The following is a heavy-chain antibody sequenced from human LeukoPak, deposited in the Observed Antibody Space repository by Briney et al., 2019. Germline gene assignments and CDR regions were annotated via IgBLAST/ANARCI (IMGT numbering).Heavy chain of an antibody. CDR1: GGTFSSYA. CDR2: IIPILGIA. D-gene: IGHD6-19*01. CDR3: ASGRLAGTAFDI. Sequence: SVKVSCKASGGTFSSYAISWVRQAPGQGLEWMGRIIPILGIANYTQKFQGRVTITADKSTSTAYMELSSLRSEDTAVYYCASGRLAGTAFDIWGQGTMVTVSS. J-gene: IGHJ3*02. V-gene: IGHV1-69*04.